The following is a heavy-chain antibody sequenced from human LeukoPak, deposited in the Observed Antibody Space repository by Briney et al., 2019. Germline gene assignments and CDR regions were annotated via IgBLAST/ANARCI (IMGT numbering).Heavy chain of an antibody. V-gene: IGHV3-23*01. CDR1: GFTFSNYA. Sequence: GGSLRLSCAASGFTFSNYAMSWVRQAPGKGLEWVSGISGSGGSTYYADSVKGRFTISRDNSKNTLYLQMSSLRAEDTVVYYCAKDSPRITMVWGIIISAFDIWGQGTMVTVSS. CDR2: ISGSGGST. CDR3: AKDSPRITMVWGIIISAFDI. D-gene: IGHD3-10*01. J-gene: IGHJ3*02.